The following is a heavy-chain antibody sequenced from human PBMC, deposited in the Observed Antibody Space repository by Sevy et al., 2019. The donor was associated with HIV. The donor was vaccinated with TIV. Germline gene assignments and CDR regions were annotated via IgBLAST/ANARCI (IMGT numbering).Heavy chain of an antibody. V-gene: IGHV3-11*01. Sequence: GGSLRLSCAASGFTFSDYYMSWIRQAPGKGLEWVSYISSSGSTIYYADSVKGRFTISRDNAKNSLYLQVNSLRAEDTAVYYCARESEVVLLWFGTFDYWGQGTLVTVSS. J-gene: IGHJ4*02. CDR2: ISSSGSTI. CDR3: ARESEVVLLWFGTFDY. CDR1: GFTFSDYY. D-gene: IGHD3-10*01.